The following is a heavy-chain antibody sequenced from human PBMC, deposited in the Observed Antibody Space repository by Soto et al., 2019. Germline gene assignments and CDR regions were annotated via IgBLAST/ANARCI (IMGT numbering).Heavy chain of an antibody. CDR3: TSSGGHSAINASDF. CDR1: GFSFSSHW. Sequence: DVQLVESGGGSAQPGGSLTLSCEASGFSFSSHWMHWVRQAPGRGLMWVSRINSDGSDTMYADSVKGRFTISRDNAKNTVSLQMNGLRAEDTGLYYCTSSGGHSAINASDFWGQGAMVTVSS. V-gene: IGHV3-74*03. J-gene: IGHJ3*01. D-gene: IGHD2-2*01. CDR2: INSDGSDT.